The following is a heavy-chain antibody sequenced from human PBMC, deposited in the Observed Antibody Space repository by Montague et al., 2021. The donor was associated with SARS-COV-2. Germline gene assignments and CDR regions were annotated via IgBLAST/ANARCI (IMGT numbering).Heavy chain of an antibody. V-gene: IGHV2-70*01. CDR1: GFSLSTSGMC. CDR2: IDWDDDK. Sequence: PALVKPTQTLTLTCTFSGFSLSTSGMCVSWIRQPPGKALEWLTLIDWDDDKYCSTSLKTRLTISKDTSKNQVVLTMTNMDPVDTATYYCARSYSTTVVTRAFDYWGQGTLVTVSS. J-gene: IGHJ4*02. CDR3: ARSYSTTVVTRAFDY. D-gene: IGHD4-23*01.